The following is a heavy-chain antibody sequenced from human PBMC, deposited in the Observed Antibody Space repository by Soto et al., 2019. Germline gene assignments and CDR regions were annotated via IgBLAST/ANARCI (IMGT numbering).Heavy chain of an antibody. CDR1: GFTFSSYW. D-gene: IGHD6-13*01. Sequence: PGGSLRLSCAASGFTFSSYWMHWVRQAPGKGLVWASRINSDGSSTSYADSVKGRFTISRDNAKNTLYLQMNSLRAEDTAVYYCATGSEYSSSWYPLYYYYGMDVWREGTTVTVSS. CDR3: ATGSEYSSSWYPLYYYYGMDV. CDR2: INSDGSST. J-gene: IGHJ6*04. V-gene: IGHV3-74*01.